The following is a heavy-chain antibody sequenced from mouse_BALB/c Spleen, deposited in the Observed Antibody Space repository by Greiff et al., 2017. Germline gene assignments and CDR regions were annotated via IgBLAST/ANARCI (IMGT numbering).Heavy chain of an antibody. CDR3: ARDGGGFAY. Sequence: EVQGVESGGGLVQPGGSLRLSCATSGFTFTDYYMSWVRQPPGKALEWLGFIRNKANGYTTEYSASVKGRFTISRDNSQSILYLQMNTLRAEDSATYYCARDGGGFAYWGQGTLVTVSA. CDR2: IRNKANGYTT. V-gene: IGHV7-3*02. CDR1: GFTFTDYY. J-gene: IGHJ3*01.